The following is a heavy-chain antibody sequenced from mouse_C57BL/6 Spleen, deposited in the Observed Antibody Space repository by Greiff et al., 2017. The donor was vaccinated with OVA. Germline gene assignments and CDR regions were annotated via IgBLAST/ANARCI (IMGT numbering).Heavy chain of an antibody. Sequence: VKLMESGPELVKPGASVKISCKASGYSFTSYYIHWVKQRPGQGLEWIGWIYPGSGNTKYNEKFKGKATLTADTSSSTAYMQLSSLTSEDSAVYYCARSEDYWGQGTTLTVSS. CDR2: IYPGSGNT. CDR1: GYSFTSYY. V-gene: IGHV1-66*01. CDR3: ARSEDY. J-gene: IGHJ2*01.